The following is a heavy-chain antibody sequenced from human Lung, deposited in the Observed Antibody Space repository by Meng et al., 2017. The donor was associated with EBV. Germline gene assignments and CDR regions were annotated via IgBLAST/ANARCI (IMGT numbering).Heavy chain of an antibody. V-gene: IGHV4-34*01. CDR1: GGSISGSY. CDR2: INHGGST. D-gene: IGHD3-10*01. J-gene: IGHJ4*02. Sequence: QLQHQQLGAGLLGPSKHLSPTCAVYGGSISGSYWSWFRQSSAKGLEWIGKINHGGSTNYNPSLESRVTISADTPKNQFSLRLTSMTVADTAVYYCARERHSTIIRGVIDFWGQGALVTVSS. CDR3: ARERHSTIIRGVIDF.